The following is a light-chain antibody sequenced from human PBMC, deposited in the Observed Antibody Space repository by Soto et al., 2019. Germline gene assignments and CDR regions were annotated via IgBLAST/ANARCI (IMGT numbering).Light chain of an antibody. CDR3: QKYYSYPPT. J-gene: IGKJ1*01. CDR1: QGISSY. Sequence: AIRMTQSPSSFSASTGDRVTISCRASQGISSYLAWYQQKPGKAPKLLIYAAFTLQSGVPSRFSGSGSGTDFSLTISCLQSEDFATYSCQKYYSYPPTFGQGTKVDIK. CDR2: AAF. V-gene: IGKV1-8*01.